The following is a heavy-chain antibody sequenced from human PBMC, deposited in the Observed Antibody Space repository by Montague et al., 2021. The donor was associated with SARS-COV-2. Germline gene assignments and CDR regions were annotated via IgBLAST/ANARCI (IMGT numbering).Heavy chain of an antibody. CDR1: GGSMNDYY. D-gene: IGHD3-9*01. CDR3: ARDSRTDFDWLFPDSGSYYYYMDV. V-gene: IGHV4-59*01. J-gene: IGHJ6*03. CDR2: IYCTGST. Sequence: SETLSLTCTVSGGSMNDYYWTWLRQPPGKGLEWIGNIYCTGSTKYSSSLKSRVTMSVDTSRKQISLKLSSVTAADTAVYYCARDSRTDFDWLFPDSGSYYYYMDVWGKGTTVTVSS.